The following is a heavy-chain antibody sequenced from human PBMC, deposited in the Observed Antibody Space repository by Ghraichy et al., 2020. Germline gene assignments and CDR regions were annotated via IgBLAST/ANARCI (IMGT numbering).Heavy chain of an antibody. CDR2: ISGIGGST. J-gene: IGHJ6*02. V-gene: IGHV3-23*01. CDR1: GFTFSSYA. CDR3: AKDCDGCYYYGMDL. D-gene: IGHD2-2*03. Sequence: GGSLRLSCAASGFTFSSYAMSWVRQAPGKGLEWVSVISGIGGSTYYADSVKGRFTISRDNSKNTLYLQINSLRAEDTAVYYCAKDCDGCYYYGMDLWGQGTTVIGSS.